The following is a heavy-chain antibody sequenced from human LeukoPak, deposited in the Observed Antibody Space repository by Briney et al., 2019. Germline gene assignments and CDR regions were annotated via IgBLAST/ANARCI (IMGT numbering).Heavy chain of an antibody. D-gene: IGHD2-15*01. CDR1: GGSISSGGYY. CDR3: ARVRYCSGGSCLEGYGMDV. Sequence: SETLSLTCTVSGGSISSGGYYWSWIRQHPGKGLEWIEYIYYSGSTYYNPSLKSRVTISVDTSKNQFSLKLSSVTAADTAVYYCARVRYCSGGSCLEGYGMDVWGKGTTVTVSS. J-gene: IGHJ6*04. CDR2: IYYSGST. V-gene: IGHV4-31*03.